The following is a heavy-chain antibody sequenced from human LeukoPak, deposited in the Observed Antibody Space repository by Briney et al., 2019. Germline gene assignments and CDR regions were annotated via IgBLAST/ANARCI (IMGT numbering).Heavy chain of an antibody. D-gene: IGHD3-22*01. Sequence: ETLSLTCTVSGGSISSYYWSWVRQAPGKGLEWVSVIHSGGSTNYVESVKGRFTISRDNSKNTLYLQMNSLRAEDTAVYYCARNYYDSSGYNYPIDYWGQGTLVTVSS. CDR1: GGSISSYY. J-gene: IGHJ4*02. CDR2: IHSGGST. V-gene: IGHV3-66*01. CDR3: ARNYYDSSGYNYPIDY.